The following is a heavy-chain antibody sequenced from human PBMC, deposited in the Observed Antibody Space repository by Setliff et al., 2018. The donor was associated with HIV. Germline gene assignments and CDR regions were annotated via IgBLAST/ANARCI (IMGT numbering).Heavy chain of an antibody. V-gene: IGHV4-59*11. CDR2: IYASGSI. CDR1: GGSISSHC. D-gene: IGHD2-2*01. Sequence: SETLSLTCTVSGGSISSHCWSWIRQSPGKALEWIGYIYASGSIIYNPSLKSRVTLSVDTSQNQVSLDLESVTAAYPAVYYCVRGYCSSTTCYEDYYYMDVWGKGSTVTVSS. CDR3: VRGYCSSTTCYEDYYYMDV. J-gene: IGHJ6*03.